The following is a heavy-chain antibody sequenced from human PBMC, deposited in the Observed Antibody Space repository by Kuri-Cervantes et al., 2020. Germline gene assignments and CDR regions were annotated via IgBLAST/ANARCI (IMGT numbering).Heavy chain of an antibody. D-gene: IGHD6-19*01. CDR1: GFTLSSYW. V-gene: IGHV3-21*04. J-gene: IGHJ4*02. CDR3: ARRTVPLFPISGWYYFDY. Sequence: GGSLRLSCAASGFTLSSYWMSWVRQAPGKGLEWVSSISSSSSYIYYADSVKGRFTISRDNAKNSLYLQMNSLRAEDTAVYYCARRTVPLFPISGWYYFDYWGQGTLVTVSS. CDR2: ISSSSSYI.